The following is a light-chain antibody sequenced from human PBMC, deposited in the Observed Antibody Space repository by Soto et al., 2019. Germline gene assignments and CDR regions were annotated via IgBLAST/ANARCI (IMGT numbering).Light chain of an antibody. CDR2: ATS. CDR3: QQYSSSWT. V-gene: IGKV3-20*01. J-gene: IGKJ1*01. CDR1: QSLSSN. Sequence: DIVMTQSPDTLSVSPGERATLSCRASQSLSSNLAWYQQKPGQAPRLLIYATSSRATGIPGRFSGSGSGTDFTLTISRLEPEDFAVYYCQQYSSSWTFGQGTKVDIK.